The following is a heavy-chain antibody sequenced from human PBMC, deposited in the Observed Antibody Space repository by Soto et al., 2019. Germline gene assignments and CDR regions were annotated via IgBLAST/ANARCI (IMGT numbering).Heavy chain of an antibody. D-gene: IGHD2-2*01. CDR2: ITHWGST. J-gene: IGHJ5*02. V-gene: IGHV4-34*01. Sequence: QVQLQQWGAGLLKPSETLSLTCAVYGGSFNNYFWSWIRQPPGKVLEWIGEITHWGSTNYNPSLKSRLTISIDMSKNQFSLNLSSVTAADTAVYYCARGGGTKYFDPWGQGTLVTVSS. CDR3: ARGGGTKYFDP. CDR1: GGSFNNYF.